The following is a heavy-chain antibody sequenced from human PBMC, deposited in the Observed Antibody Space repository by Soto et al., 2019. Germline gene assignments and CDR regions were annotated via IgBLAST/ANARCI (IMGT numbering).Heavy chain of an antibody. D-gene: IGHD2-15*01. Sequence: PGGSLRLSCAASGFMFTNHGMHWVRQAPGKGLEWVAVIWSDGNKRYYADSVKGRFTISRDNSKNTLYLQMNSLRAEDTAVYYCARVPSSSGRAHFDYWGQGTLVTVSS. J-gene: IGHJ4*02. V-gene: IGHV3-33*01. CDR3: ARVPSSSGRAHFDY. CDR1: GFMFTNHG. CDR2: IWSDGNKR.